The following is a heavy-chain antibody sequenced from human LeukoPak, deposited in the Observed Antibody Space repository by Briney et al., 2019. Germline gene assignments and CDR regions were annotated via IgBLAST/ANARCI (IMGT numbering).Heavy chain of an antibody. D-gene: IGHD4/OR15-4a*01. Sequence: GGSLRLSCAASGFTFSSYAMNWVRQTPGKGLEWVSSITGSGGRTSYADSVKGRFSISRDNSKNTVYLQTNSLRGEDTAVYYCAKDDYGGFAFDVWGQGTMVTVSS. CDR1: GFTFSSYA. CDR2: ITGSGGRT. V-gene: IGHV3-23*01. CDR3: AKDDYGGFAFDV. J-gene: IGHJ3*01.